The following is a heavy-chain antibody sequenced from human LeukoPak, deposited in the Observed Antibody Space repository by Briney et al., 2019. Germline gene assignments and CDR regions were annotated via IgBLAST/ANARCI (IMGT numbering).Heavy chain of an antibody. CDR1: GFTFSNYG. CDR2: ISYDGSNK. CDR3: AKAYGYCTTTSCSHEEFDY. Sequence: GRSLRLSCAASGFTFSNYGMHWVRQAPGKGLECVAVISYDGSNKYYADSVKGRFAISRDNSKNTLYLQMNSLRAEDTAVYYCAKAYGYCTTTSCSHEEFDYWGQGTLVTVSS. V-gene: IGHV3-30*18. J-gene: IGHJ4*02. D-gene: IGHD2-2*01.